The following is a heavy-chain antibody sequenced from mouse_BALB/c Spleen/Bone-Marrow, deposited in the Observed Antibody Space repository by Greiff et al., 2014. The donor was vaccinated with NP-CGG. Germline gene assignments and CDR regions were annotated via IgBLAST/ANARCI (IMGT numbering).Heavy chain of an antibody. J-gene: IGHJ3*01. CDR3: ARNYPFAY. Sequence: EVMLVESGAELVKPGASVKLSCTASGLNIKDSYLHWVKQRPEQGLDWIGRIDPAKGNTNYDPKFQGKATITADTSSNTAYLQLSSLTSEDTAVYFCARNYPFAYWGQGTLVTVSA. D-gene: IGHD2-1*01. V-gene: IGHV14-3*02. CDR1: GLNIKDSY. CDR2: IDPAKGNT.